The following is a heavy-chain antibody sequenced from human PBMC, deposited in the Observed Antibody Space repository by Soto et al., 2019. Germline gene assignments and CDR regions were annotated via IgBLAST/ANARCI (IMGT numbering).Heavy chain of an antibody. CDR2: IGSSSSTI. CDR1: GFTFSSYS. Sequence: EVQLVESGGGLVQPGGSLRLSCAASGFTFSSYSMNWVGQAPGKGLEWVSYIGSSSSTIYYADSVKGRFTISRDNAKNSLYLQMNSLRAEDTAVYYCARDKGRSPLDYWGQGTLVTVSS. D-gene: IGHD2-15*01. J-gene: IGHJ4*02. CDR3: ARDKGRSPLDY. V-gene: IGHV3-48*01.